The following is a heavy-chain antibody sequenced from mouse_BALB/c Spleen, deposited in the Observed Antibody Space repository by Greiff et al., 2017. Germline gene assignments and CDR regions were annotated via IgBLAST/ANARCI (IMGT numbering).Heavy chain of an antibody. CDR3: ARSGNYDGYYGAMDY. J-gene: IGHJ4*01. D-gene: IGHD2-3*01. V-gene: IGHV5-12-2*01. CDR2: ISNGGGST. Sequence: EVQLQESGGGLVQPGGSLKLSCAASGFTFSSYTMSWVRQTPEKRLEWVAYISNGGGSTYYPDTVKGRFTISRDNAKNTLYLQMSSLKSEDTAMYYCARSGNYDGYYGAMDYWGQGTSVTVSS. CDR1: GFTFSSYT.